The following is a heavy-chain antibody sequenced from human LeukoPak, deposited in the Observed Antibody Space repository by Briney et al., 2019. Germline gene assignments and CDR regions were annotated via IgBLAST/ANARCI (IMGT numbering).Heavy chain of an antibody. V-gene: IGHV1-69*05. D-gene: IGHD6-19*01. CDR3: ASRVTKRSGLSAFDI. Sequence: GASVKVSCKASRGTFSSYAISWVRQAPGQGLEWMGRIIPIFGTANYAQKFQGRVTITTDESTSTAYMELSSLRSEDTAVYYCASRVTKRSGLSAFDIWGRGTMVTVSS. CDR1: RGTFSSYA. CDR2: IIPIFGTA. J-gene: IGHJ3*02.